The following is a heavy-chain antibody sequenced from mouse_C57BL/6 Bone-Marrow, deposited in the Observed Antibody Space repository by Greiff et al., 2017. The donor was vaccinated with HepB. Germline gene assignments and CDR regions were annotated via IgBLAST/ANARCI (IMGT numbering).Heavy chain of an antibody. J-gene: IGHJ3*01. CDR2: IYPRSGNT. D-gene: IGHD1-1*01. Sequence: QVHVKQSGAELARPGASVKLSCKASGYTFTSYGISWVKQRTGQGLEWIGEIYPRSGNTYYNEKFKGKATLTADKSSSPAYMELRSLTSEDSAVYFCNHYYGSSYLAYWGQGTLVTVSA. CDR1: GYTFTSYG. CDR3: NHYYGSSYLAY. V-gene: IGHV1-81*01.